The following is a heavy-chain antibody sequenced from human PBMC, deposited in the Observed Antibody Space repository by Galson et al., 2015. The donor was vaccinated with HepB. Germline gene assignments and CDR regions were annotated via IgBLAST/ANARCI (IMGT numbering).Heavy chain of an antibody. CDR2: IKQDGSEK. CDR1: GFTFSSYW. J-gene: IGHJ6*02. V-gene: IGHV3-7*03. Sequence: SLRLSCAASGFTFSSYWMSWVRQAPGKGLEWVANIKQDGSEKYYVDSVKGRFTISRDNAKNSLYLQMNSLRAEDTAVYYCATLYGDYDSYYYGMDVWGQGTTVTVSS. CDR3: ATLYGDYDSYYYGMDV. D-gene: IGHD4-17*01.